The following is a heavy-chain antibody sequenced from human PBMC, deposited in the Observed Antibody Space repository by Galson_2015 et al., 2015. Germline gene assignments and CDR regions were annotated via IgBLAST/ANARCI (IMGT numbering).Heavy chain of an antibody. D-gene: IGHD3-10*01. J-gene: IGHJ4*02. Sequence: LRLSCAASGFTFSSYAMSWVRPAPGKGLEWVSAISGSGGSTYYADSVKGRFTISRDNSKNTLYLQMNSLRAEDTAVYYCAKDKGFRGGIDYWGQGTLVTVSS. CDR1: GFTFSSYA. CDR2: ISGSGGST. CDR3: AKDKGFRGGIDY. V-gene: IGHV3-23*01.